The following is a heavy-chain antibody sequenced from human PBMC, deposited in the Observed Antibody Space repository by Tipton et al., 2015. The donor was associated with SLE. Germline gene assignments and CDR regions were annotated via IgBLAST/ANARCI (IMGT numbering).Heavy chain of an antibody. Sequence: QVQLVQSGVEVKKPGASVRVSCKASGYTFTTYGISWVRQAPGQGLEWMGWISAYNGNTNYAQKLQGRVTMTTDTSTSTAYMELRSLRSDDPAVYYRAIEGAAGSIQRGTPLIVDDWRQRRLVTVSS. CDR2: ISAYNGNT. V-gene: IGHV1-18*01. J-gene: IGHJ4*02. CDR3: AIEGAAGSIQRGTPLIVDD. D-gene: IGHD7-27*01. CDR1: GYTFTTYG.